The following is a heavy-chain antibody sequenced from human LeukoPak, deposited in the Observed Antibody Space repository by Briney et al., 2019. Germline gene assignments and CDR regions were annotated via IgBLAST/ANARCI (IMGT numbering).Heavy chain of an antibody. CDR3: AKVGSGYFGSYFDY. CDR2: ISSDGSGT. J-gene: IGHJ4*02. V-gene: IGHV3-64*01. D-gene: IGHD5-12*01. CDR1: GFTFSSYA. Sequence: PGGPLRLSCAASGFTFSSYAMHWVRQAPGKGLEYVSAISSDGSGTYYANSVKGRFTVSRDNSKNTLYLQMGSLRAEDMAVYYCAKVGSGYFGSYFDYWGQGTLVTVSS.